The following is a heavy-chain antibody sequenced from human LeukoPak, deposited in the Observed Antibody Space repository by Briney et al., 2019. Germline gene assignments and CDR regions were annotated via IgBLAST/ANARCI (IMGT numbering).Heavy chain of an antibody. CDR1: GYTFTSYG. V-gene: IGHV1-2*02. Sequence: ASVKVSCKASGYTFTSYGISWVRQAPGQGLEWMGWINPNSGGTNYAQKFQGRVTMTRDTSISTAYMELSRLRSDDTAVYYCARVVPAARRTYNWFDPWGQGTLVTVSS. D-gene: IGHD2-2*01. CDR2: INPNSGGT. J-gene: IGHJ5*02. CDR3: ARVVPAARRTYNWFDP.